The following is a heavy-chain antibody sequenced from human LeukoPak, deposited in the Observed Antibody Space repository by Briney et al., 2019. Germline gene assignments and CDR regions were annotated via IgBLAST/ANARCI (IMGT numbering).Heavy chain of an antibody. Sequence: ASVKVSCKASGYVFRTYGISWVRQVPGQGLEWMGWINPYNGDTKGGQKFQGRVTMTTDASTGTAYMELRSLRSDDTAVYYCARWYFDYMWGTHRYDYFDYWGQGTLVTVSS. CDR1: GYVFRTYG. D-gene: IGHD3-16*02. CDR3: ARWYFDYMWGTHRYDYFDY. J-gene: IGHJ4*02. V-gene: IGHV1-18*04. CDR2: INPYNGDT.